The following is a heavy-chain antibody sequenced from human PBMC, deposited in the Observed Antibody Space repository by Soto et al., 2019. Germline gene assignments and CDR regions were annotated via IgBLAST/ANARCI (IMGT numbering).Heavy chain of an antibody. J-gene: IGHJ6*02. Sequence: SETLSLTWTVSGGSISSGGYYWGWIRQPPGKGLEWIGSIYYSGSTYYNPSLKSRVTISVDTSKNQFSLKLSSVTAADTAVYYCARGPSDLPLDIVVVPAASYYGMDVWGQGTTVTVSS. CDR3: ARGPSDLPLDIVVVPAASYYGMDV. D-gene: IGHD2-2*01. V-gene: IGHV4-39*01. CDR2: IYYSGST. CDR1: GGSISSGGYY.